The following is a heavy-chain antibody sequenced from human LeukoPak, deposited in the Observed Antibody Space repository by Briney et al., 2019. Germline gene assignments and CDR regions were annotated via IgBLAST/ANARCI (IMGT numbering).Heavy chain of an antibody. CDR1: GGSISSSSYY. V-gene: IGHV4-39*07. CDR2: IYYSGST. J-gene: IGHJ4*02. Sequence: SETLSLTCTVSGGSISSSSYYWGWIRQPPGKGLEWIGSIYYSGSTYYNPSLKSRVTISVDTSKNQFSLKLSSVTAADTAVYYCARDGGSGWYNYWGQGTLVTVSS. CDR3: ARDGGSGWYNY. D-gene: IGHD6-19*01.